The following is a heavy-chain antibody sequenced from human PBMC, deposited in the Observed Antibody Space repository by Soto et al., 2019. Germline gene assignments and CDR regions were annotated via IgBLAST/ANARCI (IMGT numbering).Heavy chain of an antibody. CDR3: ARDHPNPWWFDP. Sequence: SETLSLTCAVYGGSFSGYYWSWIRQPPGKGLEWIGEINHSGSTNYNPSLKSRVTISVDTSKNQFSLKLSSVTAADTAVYYCARDHPNPWWFDPWGQGTLVPVSS. CDR2: INHSGST. D-gene: IGHD7-27*01. CDR1: GGSFSGYY. J-gene: IGHJ5*02. V-gene: IGHV4-34*01.